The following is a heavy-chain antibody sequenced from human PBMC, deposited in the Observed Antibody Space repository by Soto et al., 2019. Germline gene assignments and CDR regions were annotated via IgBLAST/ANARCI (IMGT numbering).Heavy chain of an antibody. CDR2: ISAYNGNT. V-gene: IGHV1-18*01. CDR1: GYTFTSYG. CDR3: ARGDYDYVWGSYRQGWFDP. J-gene: IGHJ5*02. D-gene: IGHD3-16*02. Sequence: APVKVSCKASGYTFTSYGISWVRQAPGQGLEWMGWISAYNGNTNYAQKLQGRVTMTTDTSTSTAYMELRSLRSDDTAVYYCARGDYDYVWGSYRQGWFDPWGQGTLVTVSS.